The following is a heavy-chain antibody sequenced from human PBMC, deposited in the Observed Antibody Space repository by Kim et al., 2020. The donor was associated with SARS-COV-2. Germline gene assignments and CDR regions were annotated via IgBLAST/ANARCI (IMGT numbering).Heavy chain of an antibody. CDR3: ASPGGWLQLRYFDY. V-gene: IGHV4-34*01. D-gene: IGHD5-12*01. CDR1: GGSFSGYY. Sequence: SETLSLTCAGYGGSFSGYYWSWIRQPPGKGLEWIGEINHSGSTSYNPSLKSRVTISVDTSKNQFSLKLTSVTAADTAVYFCASPGGWLQLRYFDYWGQGTLVTVSS. CDR2: INHSGST. J-gene: IGHJ4*02.